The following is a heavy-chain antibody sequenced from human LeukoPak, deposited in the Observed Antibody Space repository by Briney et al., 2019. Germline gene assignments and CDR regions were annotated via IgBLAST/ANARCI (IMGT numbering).Heavy chain of an antibody. J-gene: IGHJ4*02. CDR3: AREDAGGTYSFDY. CDR2: IYTSGIT. CDR1: GFTVSSNL. D-gene: IGHD1-26*01. V-gene: IGHV3-66*01. Sequence: TGGPLRLSGAVSGFTVSSNLMSWVPQAPGKGPEWVSVIYTSGITYYADSVRGRFSISRDNTKNTLYLQIDSLTVEDTAVYYCAREDAGGTYSFDYWGQGILVTVSS.